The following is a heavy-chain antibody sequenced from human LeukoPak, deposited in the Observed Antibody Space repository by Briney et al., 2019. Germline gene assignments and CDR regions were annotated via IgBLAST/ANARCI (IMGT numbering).Heavy chain of an antibody. D-gene: IGHD1-1*01. CDR3: ANLFEGNDDY. CDR2: IRYDGSNK. J-gene: IGHJ4*02. Sequence: GGSLRLSCAASGFTFSDYYMSWIRQAPGKGLEWVAFIRYDGSNKYYADSVKGRFTISRDNSKNTLYLQMNSLRAEDTAVYYCANLFEGNDDYWGQGTLVTVSS. CDR1: GFTFSDYY. V-gene: IGHV3-30*02.